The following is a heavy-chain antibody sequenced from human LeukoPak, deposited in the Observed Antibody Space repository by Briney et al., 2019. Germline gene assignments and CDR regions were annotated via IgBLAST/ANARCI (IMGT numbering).Heavy chain of an antibody. CDR2: IYYSGST. CDR1: GGSISSGDYY. CDR3: ARLGHSSSSIYYYYGMDV. V-gene: IGHV4-30-4*01. J-gene: IGHJ6*02. Sequence: MASQTLSLTCTVSGGSISSGDYYWSWIRQPPGKGLEWIGYIYYSGSTYYNPSLKSRVTISVDTSKNQFSLKLSSVTAADTGVYYCARLGHSSSSIYYYYGMDVWGQGTTVTVSS. D-gene: IGHD6-6*01.